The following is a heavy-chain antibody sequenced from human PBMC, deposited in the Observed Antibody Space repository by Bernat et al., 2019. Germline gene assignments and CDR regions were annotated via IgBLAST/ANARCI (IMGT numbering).Heavy chain of an antibody. CDR1: GGSISSYY. CDR3: ARERLARDYYYGMDV. Sequence: QVQLQESGPGLVKPSETLSLTCTVSGGSISSYYWSWIRQPPGKGLEWIWYIYYSGSTNYNPSPKRRVTISVDTSKNQFSLKLSSVTAADTAVYYCARERLARDYYYGMDVWGQGTTVTVSS. D-gene: IGHD5-12*01. V-gene: IGHV4-59*01. J-gene: IGHJ6*02. CDR2: IYYSGST.